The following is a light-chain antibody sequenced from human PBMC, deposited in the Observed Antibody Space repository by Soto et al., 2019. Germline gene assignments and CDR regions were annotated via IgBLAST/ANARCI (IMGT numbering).Light chain of an antibody. CDR3: HEYNKSPTS. Sequence: EIVLTQSPATLSVSPGEGATLSCRASKGVADILAWYQQKVGQAPRLLIYGASTRVTGIPGRFSGSGSGTEFALTISSLQSEDFAVYYCHEYNKSPTSFGQGTKLEI. V-gene: IGKV3D-15*01. J-gene: IGKJ2*03. CDR1: KGVADI. CDR2: GAS.